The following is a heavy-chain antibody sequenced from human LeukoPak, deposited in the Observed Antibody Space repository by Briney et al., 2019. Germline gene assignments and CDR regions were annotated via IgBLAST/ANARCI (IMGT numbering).Heavy chain of an antibody. D-gene: IGHD2-15*01. J-gene: IGHJ4*02. CDR2: IRFDGSDK. CDR3: AKDTLGYCSGSDCYGLDY. CDR1: GFTFSSYG. V-gene: IGHV3-30*02. Sequence: PGGSLRLSCAASGFTFSSYGMHWVRQAPGRGLEWVAFIRFDGSDKYYADSVKGRFTISRDISKNTLSLQVNSLRAEGTALYYCAKDTLGYCSGSDCYGLDYWGQGTLVTVSS.